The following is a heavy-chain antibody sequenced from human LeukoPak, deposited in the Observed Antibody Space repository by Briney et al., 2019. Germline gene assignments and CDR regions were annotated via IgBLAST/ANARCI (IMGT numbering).Heavy chain of an antibody. J-gene: IGHJ5*02. D-gene: IGHD2-21*02. CDR1: GFTFSSYA. CDR3: VRARIVVETAPSTWFDP. V-gene: IGHV3-48*03. Sequence: GGSLRLSCAASGFTFSSYAMNWVRQAPGKGLGWVSYISETGSIIYYADSVKGRFTISRDNAKNSLFLQMNSLRGDDTAVYYCVRARIVVETAPSTWFDPWGQGTLVTVSS. CDR2: ISETGSII.